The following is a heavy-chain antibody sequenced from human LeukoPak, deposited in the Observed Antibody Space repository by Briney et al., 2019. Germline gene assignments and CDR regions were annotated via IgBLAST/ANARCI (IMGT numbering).Heavy chain of an antibody. CDR1: GFTFSSYA. D-gene: IGHD1-26*01. CDR2: ISGSGGST. Sequence: PGGFLRLSCAASGFTFSSYAMNWVRQAPGKGLEWVSGISGSGGSTYYAGSVKGRFTISRDNSKNTLYLQMNSLRAEDTAVYYCTNPDDSGTYYHPGSAASGWGQGTLVTVSS. J-gene: IGHJ4*02. V-gene: IGHV3-23*01. CDR3: TNPDDSGTYYHPGSAASG.